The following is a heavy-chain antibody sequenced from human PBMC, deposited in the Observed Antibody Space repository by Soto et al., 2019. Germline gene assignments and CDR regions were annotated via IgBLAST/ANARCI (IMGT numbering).Heavy chain of an antibody. CDR3: ASPDFGDYWYFDL. J-gene: IGHJ2*01. CDR1: GGPFSSHT. Sequence: QDQLVQSGAEVKKPGSSVKVSCKAFGGPFSSHTFSWVRQAPGQGLEWMGRIIPALGTTTYAQKFQGRVTITADESVTTVYMELNSLRTEDTAVYYCASPDFGDYWYFDLWGRGTRVTVSS. V-gene: IGHV1-69*08. D-gene: IGHD4-17*01. CDR2: IIPALGTT.